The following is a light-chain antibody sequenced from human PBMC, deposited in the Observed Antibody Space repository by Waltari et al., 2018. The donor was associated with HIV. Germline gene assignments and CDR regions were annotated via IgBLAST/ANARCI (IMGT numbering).Light chain of an antibody. CDR1: QTVDSD. CDR2: GAS. CDR3: QQYNNWPYT. V-gene: IGKV3-15*01. J-gene: IGKJ2*01. Sequence: ERVMTQSPPTLSLSPGERATLSCRASQTVDSDLAWYQQRPGQPPRLLISGASTRATGIPARFSGSGSGTEFTLTINSLQSEDFAVYYCQQYNNWPYTFGQGTRLDIK.